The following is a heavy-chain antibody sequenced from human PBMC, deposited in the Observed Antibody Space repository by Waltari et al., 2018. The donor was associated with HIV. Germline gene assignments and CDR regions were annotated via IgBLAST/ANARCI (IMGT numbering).Heavy chain of an antibody. CDR1: EYTFTANY. Sequence: QVQLVQSGAAVTKPGASVKVSCKASEYTFTANYMHWVRQAPGQGLEWMGWINPDTGGTNSAQKFQGRVTMTRDTSISTAYMELSGLRSDDTAVYYCAREEPWDSSGHTNGVDYWGQGTLVTVSS. CDR3: AREEPWDSSGHTNGVDY. V-gene: IGHV1-2*02. D-gene: IGHD6-19*01. CDR2: INPDTGGT. J-gene: IGHJ4*02.